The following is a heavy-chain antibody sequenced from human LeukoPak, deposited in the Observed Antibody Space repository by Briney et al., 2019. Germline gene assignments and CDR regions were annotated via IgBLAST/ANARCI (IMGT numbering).Heavy chain of an antibody. CDR3: ARQPPFFGDYGGY. D-gene: IGHD4/OR15-4a*01. CDR2: IYYSGST. J-gene: IGHJ4*02. CDR1: GGSISNYY. Sequence: PSETLSLTCTVSGGSISNYYWGWIRQSPGKGLEWIGSIYYSGSTYYKSSLKSRVTISADTSRNQFSLRLTSVTATDTAVYYCARQPPFFGDYGGYWGQGTLVTVSS. V-gene: IGHV4-39*01.